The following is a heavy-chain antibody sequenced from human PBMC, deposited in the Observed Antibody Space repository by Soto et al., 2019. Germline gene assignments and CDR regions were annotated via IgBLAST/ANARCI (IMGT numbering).Heavy chain of an antibody. D-gene: IGHD3-16*01. CDR1: GFTFSSSA. V-gene: IGHV3-23*01. Sequence: EVHVSESGGGLVQPWGSLRLSCTASGFTFSSSAMTWVRQAPGKGLEWVSAISGGDGSPSYADSVKGRFTISRDNSKNTLYLHMNSLRADDTAAYYCAKWHTYNYDSLAFSGFDCWGQGTQVTVSS. J-gene: IGHJ4*02. CDR3: AKWHTYNYDSLAFSGFDC. CDR2: ISGGDGSP.